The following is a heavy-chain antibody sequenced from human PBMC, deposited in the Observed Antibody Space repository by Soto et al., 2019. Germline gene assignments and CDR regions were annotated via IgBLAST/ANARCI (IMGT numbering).Heavy chain of an antibody. CDR3: ARDQAAAGRGFDP. CDR2: IYYSGST. J-gene: IGHJ5*02. CDR1: GGSISSYY. Sequence: LSLTCTVSGGSISSYYWSWIRQPPGKGLEWIGYIYYSGSTNYNPSLKSRVTISVDTSKNQFSLKLSSVTAADTAVYYCARDQAAAGRGFDPWGQGTLVTV. D-gene: IGHD6-13*01. V-gene: IGHV4-59*01.